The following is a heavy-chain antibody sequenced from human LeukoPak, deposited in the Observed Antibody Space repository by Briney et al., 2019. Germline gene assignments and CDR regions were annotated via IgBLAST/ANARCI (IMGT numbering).Heavy chain of an antibody. V-gene: IGHV3-23*01. Sequence: GGSLRLSCAASGFTFDSYAMSWVRQAPGKGLEWVSAISGSGGSTYYADSVKGRFTISRDNSKNTLYLQMNSLRAEDTAVYYCAKDLLLWFGELPPYFDYWGQGTLVTVSS. CDR1: GFTFDSYA. CDR2: ISGSGGST. J-gene: IGHJ4*02. D-gene: IGHD3-10*01. CDR3: AKDLLLWFGELPPYFDY.